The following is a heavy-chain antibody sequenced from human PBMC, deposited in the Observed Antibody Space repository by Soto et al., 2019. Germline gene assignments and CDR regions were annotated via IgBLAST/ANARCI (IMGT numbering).Heavy chain of an antibody. J-gene: IGHJ4*02. Sequence: GGSLRLSCEASGFTLSSYWMSWVRQAPGKGLEWVANINRDGGERYYVDSVKGRFTIPRDNAQNSVYLQMSSLRVEDTAVYYCARDLGDSSCYSLRWGQGTLVTVSS. V-gene: IGHV3-7*03. D-gene: IGHD3-22*01. CDR3: ARDLGDSSCYSLR. CDR1: GFTLSSYW. CDR2: INRDGGER.